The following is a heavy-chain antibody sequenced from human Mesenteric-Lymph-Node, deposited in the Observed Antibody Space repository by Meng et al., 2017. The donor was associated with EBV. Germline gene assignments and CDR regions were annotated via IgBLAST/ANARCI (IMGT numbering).Heavy chain of an antibody. CDR3: AKGPLLGGELSLEDY. J-gene: IGHJ4*02. CDR1: GGSISSGGYY. D-gene: IGHD3-16*02. V-gene: IGHV4-31*03. Sequence: QGQPPESGPGLLKPSQPLSLPCTVFGGSISSGGYYWSWIRQHPGKGLEWIGYIHDSGSTYYNPSLKSRVTISADTSKNQFSLKLSSVTAADTAVYYCAKGPLLGGELSLEDYWGQGTLVTVSS. CDR2: IHDSGST.